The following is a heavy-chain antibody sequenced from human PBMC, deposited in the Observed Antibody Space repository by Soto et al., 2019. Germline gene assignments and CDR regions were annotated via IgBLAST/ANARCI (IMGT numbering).Heavy chain of an antibody. D-gene: IGHD1-1*01. CDR3: ARRKATTYYFDY. Sequence: TGGSLRLSCAASGFTVSSNYMSWVRQAPGKGLEWVSVIYSGGSTYYADSVKGRFTISRDNSKNTLYLQMNSLRAEDTAVYYCARRKATTYYFDYWGQGTLVTVSS. CDR2: IYSGGST. CDR1: GFTVSSNY. J-gene: IGHJ4*02. V-gene: IGHV3-53*01.